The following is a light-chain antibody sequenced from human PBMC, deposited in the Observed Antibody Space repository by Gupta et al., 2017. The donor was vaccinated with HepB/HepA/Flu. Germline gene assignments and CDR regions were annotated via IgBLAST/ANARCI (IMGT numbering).Light chain of an antibody. J-gene: IGLJ1*01. Sequence: HSVLTQPPSMSAAPGQKIILSCSGTSSNLGNNVVSWYQQLPEAAPKLLIYDNNKRPSGISDRFSGSKSGTSATLDIAGLQTGDEADYFCATWDHSLRSFVFGTGTTVTAL. CDR3: ATWDHSLRSFV. CDR2: DNN. V-gene: IGLV1-51*01. CDR1: SSNLGNNV.